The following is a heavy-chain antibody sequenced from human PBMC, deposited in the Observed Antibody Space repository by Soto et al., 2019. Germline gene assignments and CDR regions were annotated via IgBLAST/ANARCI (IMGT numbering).Heavy chain of an antibody. CDR3: ARDRGSVRYFTYYFDY. J-gene: IGHJ4*02. Sequence: GGSLRLSCAASGFNCINHSMHWVRQAPGKGLEWVSYISSSSSTIYYADSVKGRFTISRDNAKNSLYLQMNSLRDEDTAVYYCARDRGSVRYFTYYFDYWGQGTLVTVSS. CDR2: ISSSSSTI. CDR1: GFNCINHS. V-gene: IGHV3-48*02. D-gene: IGHD3-9*01.